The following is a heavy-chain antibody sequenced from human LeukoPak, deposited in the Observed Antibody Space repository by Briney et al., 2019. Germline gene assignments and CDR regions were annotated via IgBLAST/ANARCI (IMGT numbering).Heavy chain of an antibody. Sequence: SETLSLTCTVSGGSISSYYWSWIWQPPGKGLEWIGYIYYSGSTNYNPSLKSRVTISVDTSKNQFSLKLSSVTAADTAVYYCARAGVVNRSPFDYWGQGTLVTVSS. CDR1: GGSISSYY. J-gene: IGHJ4*02. CDR3: ARAGVVNRSPFDY. V-gene: IGHV4-59*01. CDR2: IYYSGST. D-gene: IGHD3-3*01.